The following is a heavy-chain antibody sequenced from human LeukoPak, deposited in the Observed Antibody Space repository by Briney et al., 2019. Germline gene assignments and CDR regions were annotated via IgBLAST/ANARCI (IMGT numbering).Heavy chain of an antibody. CDR1: GFTFSDSD. J-gene: IGHJ4*02. V-gene: IGHV3-73*01. Sequence: LGGSLRLSCAASGFTFSDSDIHWVRQASGKGLEWVGRITTKRSNYATAYTASVKGRFTISRHDSENTAYLQMNSLKTEDTALYYCTTYRSGHYWGQGTLVTVSS. D-gene: IGHD6-19*01. CDR3: TTYRSGHY. CDR2: ITTKRSNYAT.